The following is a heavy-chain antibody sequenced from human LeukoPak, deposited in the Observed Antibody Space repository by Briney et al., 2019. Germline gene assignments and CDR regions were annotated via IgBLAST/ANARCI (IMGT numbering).Heavy chain of an antibody. J-gene: IGHJ4*02. Sequence: SETLSLTCTVSGGSISSYYWSWIRQPPGKGLEWIGYIYYSGSTNYNPSLKSRVTISLDTSKNQFLLKLSSVTAADTAVYHCAREGYYDSSGPPDYWGQGTLVTVSS. CDR1: GGSISSYY. D-gene: IGHD3-22*01. V-gene: IGHV4-59*12. CDR3: AREGYYDSSGPPDY. CDR2: IYYSGST.